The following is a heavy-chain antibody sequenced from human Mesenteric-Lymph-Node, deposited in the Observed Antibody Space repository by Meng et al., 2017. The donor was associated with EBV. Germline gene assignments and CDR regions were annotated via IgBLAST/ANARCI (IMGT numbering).Heavy chain of an antibody. J-gene: IGHJ4*02. V-gene: IGHV1-18*01. CDR2: ISVCNGNT. Sequence: QVPQGPCGPEVKNTGVTVNVLCKPSGYTLSTCWISWVRQAAGKGLEWLAWISVCNGNTKYGQKLQGRVTVTTDTSTSSAYLELRSLRYDDTAFYYCPRENPSMTAAGTFDYWGQGTLVTVSS. CDR3: PRENPSMTAAGTFDY. D-gene: IGHD6-13*01. CDR1: GYTLSTCW.